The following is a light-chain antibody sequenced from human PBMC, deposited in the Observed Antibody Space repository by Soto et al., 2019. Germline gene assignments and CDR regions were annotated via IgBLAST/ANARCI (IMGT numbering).Light chain of an antibody. Sequence: EIVMTQSPATLSVSPGERATLSCRASQSVSTNLAWYQQKPGQAPRLLIYGASTRATGIPARFSGSGSGTEFTLTISSLQSEAFVVYYCQQYNNWPPGTFGQGTEVEMK. V-gene: IGKV3-15*01. CDR3: QQYNNWPPGT. J-gene: IGKJ1*01. CDR1: QSVSTN. CDR2: GAS.